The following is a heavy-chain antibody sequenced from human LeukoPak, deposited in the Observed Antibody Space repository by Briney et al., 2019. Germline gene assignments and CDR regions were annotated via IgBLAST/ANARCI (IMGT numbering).Heavy chain of an antibody. Sequence: GGSLRLSCAASGFTFSTYAMHWVREAPGKGLQYVSGISSHGVSTYYANSVKGRFTISRDNSANTLYLQMGSLRAEDMAVYYCARDYSNHGYLDYWGQGTLVTLSS. J-gene: IGHJ4*02. CDR3: ARDYSNHGYLDY. V-gene: IGHV3-64*01. D-gene: IGHD4-11*01. CDR1: GFTFSTYA. CDR2: ISSHGVST.